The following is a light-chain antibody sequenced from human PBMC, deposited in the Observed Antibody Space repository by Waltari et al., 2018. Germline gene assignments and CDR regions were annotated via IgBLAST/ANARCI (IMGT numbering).Light chain of an antibody. Sequence: SSELTQDPAVSVALGQTVTITCQGDSLRTAYANWYQLKPGQVPLLVMFGKGKRPSGIPDRISGYSSGTTSALTITGAHAEDEADYYCSSRNGVNNHMLFAGGTKLTVL. CDR2: GKG. V-gene: IGLV3-19*01. CDR3: SSRNGVNNHML. CDR1: SLRTAY. J-gene: IGLJ2*01.